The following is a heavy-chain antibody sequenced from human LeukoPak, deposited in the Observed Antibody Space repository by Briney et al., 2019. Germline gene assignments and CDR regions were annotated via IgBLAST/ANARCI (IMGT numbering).Heavy chain of an antibody. Sequence: SVKVSCKASGGSFNSYAINWVRQAPGQGLEWMGGIIPIFGTANYAQKFQGRVTITADESTSTAYMELSSLRPEDTAVYYCATTAATAGMNWFDPWGQGTLVTVSS. V-gene: IGHV1-69*13. CDR1: GGSFNSYA. CDR3: ATTAATAGMNWFDP. CDR2: IIPIFGTA. D-gene: IGHD6-13*01. J-gene: IGHJ5*02.